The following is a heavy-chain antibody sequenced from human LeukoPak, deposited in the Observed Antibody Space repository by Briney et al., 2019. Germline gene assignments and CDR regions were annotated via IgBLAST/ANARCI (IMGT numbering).Heavy chain of an antibody. Sequence: TGGSLRLSCAASGFTFSSYEMNRVRQAPGKGLEWVSYISSSGSTIYYADSVKGRFTISRGNAKNSLYLQMNSLRAEDTAVYYCARVGGIAASWGQGTLVTVSS. V-gene: IGHV3-48*03. CDR1: GFTFSSYE. CDR2: ISSSGSTI. D-gene: IGHD6-13*01. J-gene: IGHJ5*02. CDR3: ARVGGIAAS.